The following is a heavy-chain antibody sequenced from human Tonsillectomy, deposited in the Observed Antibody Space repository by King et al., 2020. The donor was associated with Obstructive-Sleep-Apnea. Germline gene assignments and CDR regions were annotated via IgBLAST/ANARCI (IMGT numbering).Heavy chain of an antibody. D-gene: IGHD3-22*01. Sequence: VQLVESGAEAKKPGESLKISCKGSGYSFSTYWIGWVRQMPGKGLEWMGIIYPGDSDTRYSPSFQGQVTISADKSISTAYLQWSSLKASDTAMYYCARRRTLVGITGDDYWVQGTLVTVSS. CDR3: ARRRTLVGITGDDY. V-gene: IGHV5-51*01. CDR1: GYSFSTYW. CDR2: IYPGDSDT. J-gene: IGHJ4*02.